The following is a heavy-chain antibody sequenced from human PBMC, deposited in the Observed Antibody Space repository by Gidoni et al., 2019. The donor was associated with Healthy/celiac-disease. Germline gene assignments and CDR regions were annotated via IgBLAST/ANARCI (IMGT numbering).Heavy chain of an antibody. CDR2: IRSKANSYAT. CDR3: TRGETYDILTGYSDDAFDI. V-gene: IGHV3-73*01. J-gene: IGHJ3*02. CDR1: GFTFSGSA. D-gene: IGHD3-9*01. Sequence: EVQLVESGGGLVQPGGSLKLSCAASGFTFSGSAMHWFRQASGKGLEWVGRIRSKANSYATAYAASVKGRFTISRDDSKNTAYLQMNSLKTEDTAVYYCTRGETYDILTGYSDDAFDIWGQGTMVTVSS.